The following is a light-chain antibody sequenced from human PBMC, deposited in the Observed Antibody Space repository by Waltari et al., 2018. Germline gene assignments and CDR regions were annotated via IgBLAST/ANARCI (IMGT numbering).Light chain of an antibody. J-gene: IGLJ1*01. CDR1: TSYVGYYNY. CDR3: SSYAGNNFYV. CDR2: EVS. Sequence: QSALTQPPSASGSPGQSVTISCTGTTSYVGYYNYVSWYQQHPGKAPKLMIFEVSKRFSGVPDRFSGSKSANTASLTVSGLQAEDEADYYCSSYAGNNFYVFGTGTTVTVL. V-gene: IGLV2-8*01.